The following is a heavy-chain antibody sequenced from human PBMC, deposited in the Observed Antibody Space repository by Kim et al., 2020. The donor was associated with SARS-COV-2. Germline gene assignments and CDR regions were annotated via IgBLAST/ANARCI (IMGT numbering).Heavy chain of an antibody. V-gene: IGHV4-31*03. CDR3: ARGYCSGGSCYSKLYCYYGMDG. D-gene: IGHD2-15*01. CDR1: GGSISSGGYY. Sequence: SETLSLTCTVSGGSISSGGYYWSWIRQHPGKCLECIGYIYYSGSTYYNPSLKSRVTISVDTSKNQFSLKLSSVTAADTAVYYCARGYCSGGSCYSKLYCYYGMDGWGHGTTVTVA. CDR2: IYYSGST. J-gene: IGHJ6*02.